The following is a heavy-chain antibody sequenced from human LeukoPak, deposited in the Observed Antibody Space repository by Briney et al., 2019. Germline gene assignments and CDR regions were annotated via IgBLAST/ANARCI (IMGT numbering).Heavy chain of an antibody. CDR3: ARVTLDTDGPYYFDY. D-gene: IGHD5-18*01. CDR2: IYYSGST. V-gene: IGHV4-59*01. CDR1: GGPISSYY. J-gene: IGHJ4*02. Sequence: SETLSLTCTVSGGPISSYYWSWIRQPPGKGLEWIRYIYYSGSTNYNPSLKSRVTISVDTSKNQFSLKLSSVTAADTAVYYCARVTLDTDGPYYFDYWGQGTLVSVSS.